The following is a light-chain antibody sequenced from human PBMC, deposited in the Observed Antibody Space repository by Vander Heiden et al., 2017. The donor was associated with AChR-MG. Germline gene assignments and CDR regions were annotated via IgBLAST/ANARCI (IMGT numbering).Light chain of an antibody. Sequence: SYELTQPSSVSVSPGQTARITCPGDLLAQKYGRCFPQKPGRAPVLVIYKDSERPSGSPEGCPGASSGTTVTLSISGAQVEDEADYYCGSAADNNVDVVFGGGTKLTVL. V-gene: IGLV3-27*01. J-gene: IGLJ2*01. CDR2: KDS. CDR3: GSAADNNVDVV. CDR1: LLAQKY.